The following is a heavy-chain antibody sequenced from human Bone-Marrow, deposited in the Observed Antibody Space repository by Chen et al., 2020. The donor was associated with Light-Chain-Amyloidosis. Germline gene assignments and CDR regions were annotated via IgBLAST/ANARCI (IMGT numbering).Heavy chain of an antibody. CDR2: INPTFGTA. J-gene: IGHJ1*01. D-gene: IGHD3-16*01. CDR1: GGTFRNYA. CDR3: ARPSLPTLGDYFHH. Sequence: QVQLVQSEAEVRKPGSSVRVSCKASGGTFRNYALNWVRQAPGQGLEWMGAINPTFGTANYAPKFQGIFTSTADASTSTAYMELSSLKSEDTAIYYCARPSLPTLGDYFHHWGQGTLITVSS. V-gene: IGHV1-69*01.